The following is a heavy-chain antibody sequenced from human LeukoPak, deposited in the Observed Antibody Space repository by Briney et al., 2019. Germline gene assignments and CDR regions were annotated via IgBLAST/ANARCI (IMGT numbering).Heavy chain of an antibody. CDR1: GGSISSSSYY. CDR3: ARQSGSGSYYIDY. D-gene: IGHD3-10*01. CDR2: IYYSGGT. V-gene: IGHV4-39*01. Sequence: SSETLSLTCTVSGGSISSSSYYWGWIRQPPGKGLEWIGSIYYSGGTYYNPSLKSRVTISVDTSKNQFSLKLSSVTAADTAVYYCARQSGSGSYYIDYWGQGTLVTVSS. J-gene: IGHJ4*02.